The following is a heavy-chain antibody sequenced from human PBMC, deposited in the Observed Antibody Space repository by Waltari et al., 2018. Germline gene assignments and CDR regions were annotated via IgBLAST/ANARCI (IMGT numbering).Heavy chain of an antibody. CDR2: ISSSSSTI. V-gene: IGHV3-48*01. J-gene: IGHJ3*02. CDR1: GFTFSSYS. Sequence: EVQLVESGGGLVQPGGSLRLSCAASGFTFSSYSMNWVRQAPGTGLEWVSYISSSSSTIYYADSVKGRFTISRDNAKNSLYRQMNSLRAEDTAVYYCARGTPTYYYDSSGYYRDDAFDIWGQGTMVTVSS. D-gene: IGHD3-22*01. CDR3: ARGTPTYYYDSSGYYRDDAFDI.